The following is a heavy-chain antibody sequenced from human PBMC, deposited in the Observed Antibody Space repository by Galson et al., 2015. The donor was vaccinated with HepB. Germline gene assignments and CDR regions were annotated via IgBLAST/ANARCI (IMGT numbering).Heavy chain of an antibody. J-gene: IGHJ4*02. Sequence: SVKVSCKVSGYTLTELSMHWVRQAPGKGLEWMGGFDPEDGETIYAQKLQGRVTMTTDTSTSTAYMELRSLRSDDTAVYYCARVLLGYCSSTSCRFPQYLDYWGQGTLVTVSS. D-gene: IGHD2-2*01. V-gene: IGHV1-24*01. CDR3: ARVLLGYCSSTSCRFPQYLDY. CDR1: GYTLTELS. CDR2: FDPEDGET.